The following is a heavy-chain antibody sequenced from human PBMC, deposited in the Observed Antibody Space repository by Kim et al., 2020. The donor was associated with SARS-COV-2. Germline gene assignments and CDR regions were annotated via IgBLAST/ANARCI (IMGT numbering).Heavy chain of an antibody. CDR1: GYTFTSYG. J-gene: IGHJ5*02. Sequence: ASVKVSCKASGYTFTSYGISWVRQAPGQGLEWMGWISAYNGNTNYAQKLQGRVTMTTDTSTSTAYMELRSLRSDDTAVYYCARTLGHSRLWFGELTENWFDPWGQGTLVTVSS. D-gene: IGHD3-10*01. CDR2: ISAYNGNT. CDR3: ARTLGHSRLWFGELTENWFDP. V-gene: IGHV1-18*04.